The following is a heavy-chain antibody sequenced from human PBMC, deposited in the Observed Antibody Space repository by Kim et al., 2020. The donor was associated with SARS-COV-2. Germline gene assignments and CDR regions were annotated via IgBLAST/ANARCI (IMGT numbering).Heavy chain of an antibody. CDR3: ARDRYRITMIVVDLFADY. V-gene: IGHV1-46*01. Sequence: ASVKVSCKASGYTLTSYYMHWVRQAPGQGLEWMGIINPSGGSTSYAQKFQGRVTMTRDTSTSTVYMELSSLRSEDTAVYYCARDRYRITMIVVDLFADYWGQGTLVTVSS. D-gene: IGHD3-22*01. J-gene: IGHJ4*02. CDR1: GYTLTSYY. CDR2: INPSGGST.